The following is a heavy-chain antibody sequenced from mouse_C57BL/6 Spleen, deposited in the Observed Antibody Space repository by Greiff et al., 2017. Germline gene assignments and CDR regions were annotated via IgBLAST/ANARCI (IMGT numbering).Heavy chain of an antibody. J-gene: IGHJ4*01. CDR2: IYPGNSDT. Sequence: EVQLQQSGTVLARPGASVKMSCKTSGYTFTSYWMHWVKQRPGQGLEWIGAIYPGNSDTSYNQKFKGKAKLTAVTSASTAYMELSSLTNEDSAVYYCTRFDDYDFYYAMDYWGQGTSVTVSS. D-gene: IGHD2-4*01. V-gene: IGHV1-5*01. CDR1: GYTFTSYW. CDR3: TRFDDYDFYYAMDY.